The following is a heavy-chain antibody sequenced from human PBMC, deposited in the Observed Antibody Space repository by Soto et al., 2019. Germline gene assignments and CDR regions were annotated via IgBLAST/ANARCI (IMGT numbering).Heavy chain of an antibody. CDR1: IGSFSGYY. CDR2: ISQSGNT. J-gene: IGHJ4*02. Sequence: SETLSLTCSIYIGSFSGYYWSWIRQPPGKGLEWIGEISQSGNTNYSPSLKSRVSISIDTSKKQFSLNLASVSAADTAVYYCARAPKVSGSSQTRPDFWGQGTLVTVSS. CDR3: ARAPKVSGSSQTRPDF. V-gene: IGHV4-34*01. D-gene: IGHD6-6*01.